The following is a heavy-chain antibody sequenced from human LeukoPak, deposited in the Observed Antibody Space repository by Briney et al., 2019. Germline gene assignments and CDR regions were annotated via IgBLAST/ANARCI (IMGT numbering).Heavy chain of an antibody. D-gene: IGHD3-10*01. V-gene: IGHV1-69*05. Sequence: ASVKVSCKASGGTFSSYAISWVRQAPGQGLGWMGGIIPIFGTANYAQKFQGRVTMTRDTSTNTVYMELSSLRSEDTAVYYCARGPSITMVRGGQWYYYMDVWGKGTTVTISS. CDR3: ARGPSITMVRGGQWYYYMDV. CDR2: IIPIFGTA. J-gene: IGHJ6*03. CDR1: GGTFSSYA.